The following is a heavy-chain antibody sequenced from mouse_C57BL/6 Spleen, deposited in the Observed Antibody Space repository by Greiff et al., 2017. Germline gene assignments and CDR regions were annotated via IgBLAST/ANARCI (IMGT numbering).Heavy chain of an antibody. CDR2: FDPDTGGT. Sequence: QVQLQQSGAELVRPGASVTLSCKASGYTFTDYEMHWVKQTPVHGLEWIGAFDPDTGGTAYNQKFKGKAILTADKSSSTAYMELRSLTSEDSGVYYCTRKGGTNFSLDYWGQGTTLTVSS. CDR3: TRKGGTNFSLDY. D-gene: IGHD1-3*01. J-gene: IGHJ2*01. CDR1: GYTFTDYE. V-gene: IGHV1-15*01.